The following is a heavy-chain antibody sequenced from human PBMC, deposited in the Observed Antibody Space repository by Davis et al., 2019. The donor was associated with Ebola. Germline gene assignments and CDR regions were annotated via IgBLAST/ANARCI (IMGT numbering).Heavy chain of an antibody. CDR3: ARDSFYYDFWSGYYSIYMDV. J-gene: IGHJ6*03. Sequence: PGGSLRLSCAASGFTFSSYGMHWVRQAPGKGLEWVAVIWYDGSNKYYADSVKGRFTISRDNSKNTLYLQMNSLRAEDTAVYYCARDSFYYDFWSGYYSIYMDVWGKGTTVTVSS. CDR1: GFTFSSYG. V-gene: IGHV3-33*01. D-gene: IGHD3-3*01. CDR2: IWYDGSNK.